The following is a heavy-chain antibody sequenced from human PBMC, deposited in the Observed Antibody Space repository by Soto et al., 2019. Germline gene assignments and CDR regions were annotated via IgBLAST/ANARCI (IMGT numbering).Heavy chain of an antibody. Sequence: GGSLRLSCAASGFTFSSYAMSWVRQAPGKGLEWVSAISGSGGSTYYADSVKGRFTISRDNSKNTLYLQMNSLRAEDTAVYYCAKSRFGEFLVNYFDYWGQGTLVTVSS. CDR1: GFTFSSYA. D-gene: IGHD3-10*01. J-gene: IGHJ4*02. V-gene: IGHV3-23*01. CDR3: AKSRFGEFLVNYFDY. CDR2: ISGSGGST.